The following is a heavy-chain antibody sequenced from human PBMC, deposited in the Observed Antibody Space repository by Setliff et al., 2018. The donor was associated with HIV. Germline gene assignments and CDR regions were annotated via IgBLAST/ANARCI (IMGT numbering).Heavy chain of an antibody. CDR1: GGSFSGYY. V-gene: IGHV4-34*01. CDR2: INHSGST. CDR3: ARWRDNWNYPFDF. D-gene: IGHD1-7*01. Sequence: PSETLSLTCAVYGGSFSGYYWTWIRQPPGKGLEWIGEINHSGSTNYNPSLKSRVTISVDTSKKQFSLKLSSVTAADTAVYYCARWRDNWNYPFDFWGQGTLVTVSS. J-gene: IGHJ4*02.